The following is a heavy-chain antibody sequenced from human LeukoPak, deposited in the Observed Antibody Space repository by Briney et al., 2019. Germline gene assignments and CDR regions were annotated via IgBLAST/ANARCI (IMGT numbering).Heavy chain of an antibody. Sequence: PSETLSLTCTVSGGSISTTTCYWGWIRRPPGKGLEWIGNIYYSGSTNYSPSLKSRVTMSVDTSKNQFSLKLSSVTAADTAVYFCARRPYSGNDYFDSWGQGTLVTVSS. D-gene: IGHD5-12*01. CDR3: ARRPYSGNDYFDS. CDR1: GGSISTTTCY. CDR2: IYYSGST. J-gene: IGHJ4*02. V-gene: IGHV4-39*01.